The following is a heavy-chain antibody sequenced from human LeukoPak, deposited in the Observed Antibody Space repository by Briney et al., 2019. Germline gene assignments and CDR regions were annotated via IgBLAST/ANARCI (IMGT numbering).Heavy chain of an antibody. Sequence: PGGSLRLSCAASGFTFSSYSMNWVRQAPGEGLEWVLSISSSSSYIYYADSVKGRFTISRDNAKNSLYLQMNSLRAEDTAVYYCARFETNYDFWSGYYTYYYYGMDVWGQGTTVTVSS. CDR3: ARFETNYDFWSGYYTYYYYGMDV. V-gene: IGHV3-21*01. D-gene: IGHD3-3*01. CDR1: GFTFSSYS. CDR2: ISSSSSYI. J-gene: IGHJ6*02.